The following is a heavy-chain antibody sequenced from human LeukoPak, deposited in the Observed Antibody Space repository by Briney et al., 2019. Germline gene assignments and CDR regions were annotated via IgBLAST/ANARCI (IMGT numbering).Heavy chain of an antibody. CDR3: ARATVTTGEAFDI. CDR2: ISSSSSYI. J-gene: IGHJ3*02. V-gene: IGHV3-21*04. Sequence: PGGSLRLSCAASGFTFSSYSMNWVRQAPGKGLEWVSSISSSSSYIYYADSVKGRFTISRDNAKNSLYLQMNSLRAEDTAVYYCARATVTTGEAFDIWGQGTMVTVSS. D-gene: IGHD4-17*01. CDR1: GFTFSSYS.